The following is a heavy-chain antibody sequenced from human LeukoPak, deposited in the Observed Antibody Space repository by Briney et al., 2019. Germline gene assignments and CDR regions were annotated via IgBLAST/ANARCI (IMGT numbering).Heavy chain of an antibody. D-gene: IGHD1-26*01. CDR2: IKRDGSEK. J-gene: IGHJ4*02. CDR3: VRDDGATKPC. Sequence: GGSLRLSCAASGLTLSSYWMSWVRQAPGKGLEWVANIKRDGSEKYYVDSVKGRFSISRDNAKNPLYLQMNSLRVEDTAVYYCVRDDGATKPCWGQGTLVTVSS. V-gene: IGHV3-7*01. CDR1: GLTLSSYW.